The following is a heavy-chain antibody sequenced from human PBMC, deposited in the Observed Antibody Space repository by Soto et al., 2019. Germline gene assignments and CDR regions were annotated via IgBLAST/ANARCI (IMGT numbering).Heavy chain of an antibody. J-gene: IGHJ6*03. CDR1: GGSFSGYY. V-gene: IGHV4-34*01. CDR3: ARIPRDYYCYMDV. CDR2: INHSGST. Sequence: QVQLQQWGAGLLKPSETLSLTCAVYGGSFSGYYWSWIRQPPGKGLEWIGEINHSGSTNYNPSLKSRVPISVDTSKNQFSLKLSSVTAADTAVYYCARIPRDYYCYMDVWGKGTTVTVSS.